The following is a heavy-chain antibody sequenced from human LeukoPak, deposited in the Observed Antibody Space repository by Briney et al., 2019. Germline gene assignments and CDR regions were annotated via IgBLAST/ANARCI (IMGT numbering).Heavy chain of an antibody. D-gene: IGHD6-19*01. CDR1: GFTFSNAW. V-gene: IGHV3-23*01. Sequence: GGSLRLSCAASGFTFSNAWMSWVRQAPGKGLEWVTAISGSGGSTYYADSVKGRFTISRDNSKNTLYLQMNSLRAEDTAVYYCAKDGSSGWYGYFDYWGQGTLVTVSS. J-gene: IGHJ4*02. CDR2: ISGSGGST. CDR3: AKDGSSGWYGYFDY.